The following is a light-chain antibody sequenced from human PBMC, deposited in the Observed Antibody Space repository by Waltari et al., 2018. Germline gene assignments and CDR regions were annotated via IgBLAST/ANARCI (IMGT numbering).Light chain of an antibody. Sequence: EIVLTQSPATLPLSPGERATLSCRASQSVGSFLAWLQHKPGQAPRLLIYDTSKRATGVPARFSGSGSGTDFTLTISSLEPEDLGVYYCHQRYNWPYTFGQGTKVDI. CDR1: QSVGSF. J-gene: IGKJ2*01. CDR2: DTS. V-gene: IGKV3-11*01. CDR3: HQRYNWPYT.